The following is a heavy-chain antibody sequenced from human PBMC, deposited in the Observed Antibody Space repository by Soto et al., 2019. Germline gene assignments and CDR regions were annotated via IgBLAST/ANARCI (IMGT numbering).Heavy chain of an antibody. Sequence: QVQLVQSGAEVKKPGASVTVSCKASGYRFSDYYLHWVRQAPGQGPEWMGWMNPNSGDTKYAQKFKGRVTMTRDTSVRTAFMELNGLKSDDTAVYYWARESGGATATLDYYYFYMDVWGIGTTVTVSS. D-gene: IGHD5-12*01. CDR1: GYRFSDYY. CDR3: ARESGGATATLDYYYFYMDV. J-gene: IGHJ6*03. V-gene: IGHV1-2*02. CDR2: MNPNSGDT.